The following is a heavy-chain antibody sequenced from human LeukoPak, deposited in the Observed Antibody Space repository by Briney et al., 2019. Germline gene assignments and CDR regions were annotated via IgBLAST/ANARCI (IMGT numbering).Heavy chain of an antibody. CDR2: IEQDGGAS. J-gene: IGHJ4*02. Sequence: PGGSLRLSCAACGFTFSSYWMSWARQAPGKGLQWVASIEQDGGASYYVDSVKGRFTISRDNAKNSVYLQMNSLRAEDTAVYYCARRAYDSSSDHWGQGTLVTVSS. D-gene: IGHD6-6*01. V-gene: IGHV3-7*05. CDR1: GFTFSSYW. CDR3: ARRAYDSSSDH.